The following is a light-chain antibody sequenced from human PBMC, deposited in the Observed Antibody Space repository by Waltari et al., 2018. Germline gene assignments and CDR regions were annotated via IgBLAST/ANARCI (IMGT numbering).Light chain of an antibody. J-gene: IGKJ4*01. CDR3: QHRANWPLT. CDR2: DSS. CDR1: QNVRDA. Sequence: IVLTQSPAILSLSAGERATLSCRASQNVRDALTWYHQRPGQAPRLLIYDSSTRATGTPARFSGSGFGTDFTLTISSLEPEDFGVYYCQHRANWPLTFGGGTILEI. V-gene: IGKV3-11*01.